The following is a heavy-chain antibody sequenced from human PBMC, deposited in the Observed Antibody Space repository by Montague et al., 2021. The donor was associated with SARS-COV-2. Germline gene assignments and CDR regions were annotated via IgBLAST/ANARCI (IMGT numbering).Heavy chain of an antibody. D-gene: IGHD5-24*01. CDR2: IDYSGST. V-gene: IGHV4-59*01. Sequence: SETLFLTCTVSGGSISSYYWSWIRQPPGKGLEWIGYIDYSGSTNYNPSLKSRVTISVDTSKNQFSLKLSAVTAADTAVYYCSRVFPRLLQFDPYFDYWGQGTLVTVSS. CDR3: SRVFPRLLQFDPYFDY. CDR1: GGSISSYY. J-gene: IGHJ4*02.